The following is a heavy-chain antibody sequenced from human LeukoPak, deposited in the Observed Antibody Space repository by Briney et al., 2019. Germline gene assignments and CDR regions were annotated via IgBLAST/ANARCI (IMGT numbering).Heavy chain of an antibody. J-gene: IGHJ3*02. V-gene: IGHV4-39*01. CDR3: ARYDSSGWAFDI. D-gene: IGHD3-22*01. CDR2: IYYSGST. CDR1: GGSISSSSYY. Sequence: SETLSLTCTVSGGSISSSSYYWGWIRQPPGKGLEWIGSIYYSGSTYHNPSLKSRVTISVDTSKNQFSLKLSSVTAADTAVYYCARYDSSGWAFDIWGQGTMVTVSS.